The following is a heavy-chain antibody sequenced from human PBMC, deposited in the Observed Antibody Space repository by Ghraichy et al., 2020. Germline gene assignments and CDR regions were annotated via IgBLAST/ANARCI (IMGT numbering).Heavy chain of an antibody. D-gene: IGHD3-10*01. V-gene: IGHV3-23*01. CDR2: ISGSGGST. CDR3: ANWVDSYYYGSGSYF. J-gene: IGHJ4*02. CDR1: GFTFSSYA. Sequence: GGSLRLSCAASGFTFSSYAMSWVRQAPGKGLEWVSAISGSGGSTYYVDSVKGRFTISRDNSKNTLYLQMNSLRAEDTAVYYCANWVDSYYYGSGSYFWGQGTLVTVSS.